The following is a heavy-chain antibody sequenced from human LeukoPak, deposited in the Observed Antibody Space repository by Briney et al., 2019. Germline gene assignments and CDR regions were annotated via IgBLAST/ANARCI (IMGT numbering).Heavy chain of an antibody. D-gene: IGHD3-10*01. CDR1: GFSFSTYW. Sequence: GGSLRLSCEASGFSFSTYWMSWVRQAPGKGLEWVANIRQDGSEKYYVDSVKGRFTISRDIAKKSLYLQMNSLRAEDTAVYYCARLSAMVRGPEDIYYFEYWGQGTLVTVSS. CDR2: IRQDGSEK. V-gene: IGHV3-7*01. CDR3: ARLSAMVRGPEDIYYFEY. J-gene: IGHJ4*02.